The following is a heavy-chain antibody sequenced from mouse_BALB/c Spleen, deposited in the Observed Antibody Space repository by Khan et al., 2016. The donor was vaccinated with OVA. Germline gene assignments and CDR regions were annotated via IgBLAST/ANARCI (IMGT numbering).Heavy chain of an antibody. J-gene: IGHJ1*01. D-gene: IGHD1-1*01. CDR2: INTETGEP. V-gene: IGHV9-2-1*01. CDR1: GYSFTDYS. Sequence: QIQLVQSGPELKKPGETVKISCKASGYSFTDYSMHWVKQAPGKDLKWMGWINTETGEPTYTDDFKGRFAFSLESSASTAYLQINSLKNEDTATYFCGHLGSGVNWYYDVWGAGTPVTVSS. CDR3: GHLGSGVNWYYDV.